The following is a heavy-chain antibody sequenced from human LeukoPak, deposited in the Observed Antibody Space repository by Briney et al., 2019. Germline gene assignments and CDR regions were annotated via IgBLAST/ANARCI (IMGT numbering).Heavy chain of an antibody. CDR3: ARRRMVRGFSIDY. V-gene: IGHV4-39*07. CDR1: GGSISSSSYY. J-gene: IGHJ4*02. D-gene: IGHD3-10*01. CDR2: INHSGST. Sequence: SETLSLTCKVSGGSISSSSYYWGWIRQPPGKGLEWIGEINHSGSTNYNPSLKSRVTISVDTSKNQFSLKLSSVTAADTAVYYCARRRMVRGFSIDYWGQGTLVTVSS.